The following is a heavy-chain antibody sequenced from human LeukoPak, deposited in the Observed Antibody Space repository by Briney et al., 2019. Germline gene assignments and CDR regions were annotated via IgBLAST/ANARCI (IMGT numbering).Heavy chain of an antibody. CDR1: GGSISSYY. CDR2: IYYSGST. J-gene: IGHJ3*02. V-gene: IGHV4-59*01. Sequence: PSETLSLTCTVSGGSISSYYWSWIRQPAGKGLEWIGYIYYSGSTNYNPSLKSRVTISVDTSKNQFSLKLSSVTAADTAVYYCARDLAVAGTADAFDIWGQGTMVTVSS. CDR3: ARDLAVAGTADAFDI. D-gene: IGHD6-19*01.